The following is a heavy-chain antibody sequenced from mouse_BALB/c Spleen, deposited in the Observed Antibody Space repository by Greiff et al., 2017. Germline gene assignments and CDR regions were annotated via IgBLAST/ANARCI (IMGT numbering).Heavy chain of an antibody. CDR1: GFTFSDYG. V-gene: IGHV5-15*02. CDR2: ISNLAYSI. J-gene: IGHJ4*01. D-gene: IGHD1-1*01. CDR3: ARHLLLPYYAMDY. Sequence: EVKLVESGGGLVQPGGSRKLSCAASGFTFSDYGMAWVRQAPGKGPEWVAFISNLAYSIYYADTVTGRFTISRENAKNTLYLEMSSLRSEDTAMYYCARHLLLPYYAMDYWGQGTSVTVSS.